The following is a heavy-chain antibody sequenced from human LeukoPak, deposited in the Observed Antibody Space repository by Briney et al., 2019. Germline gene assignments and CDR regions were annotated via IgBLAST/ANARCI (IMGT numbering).Heavy chain of an antibody. CDR3: ARVGSTSPTCRDY. J-gene: IGHJ4*02. D-gene: IGHD2-2*01. V-gene: IGHV4-34*01. CDR2: INHSGST. CDR1: GGSFSGYY. Sequence: SETLSLTCAVYGGSFSGYYWSWIRQPPGKGLEWIGEINHSGSTNYNPSLKSRVTISVDTSKNQFSLKLSSVTAADTAVYYCARVGSTSPTCRDYWGQGTLVTVSS.